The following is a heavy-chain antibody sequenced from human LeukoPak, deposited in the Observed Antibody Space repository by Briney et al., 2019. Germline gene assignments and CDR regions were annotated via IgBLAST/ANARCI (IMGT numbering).Heavy chain of an antibody. Sequence: PGGSLRLSCAASGFTFISYWMHWVRQAPGKGLAWVSHINTDESSTTYADSVKGRFTISRDNAKNTLYLQMNSLRAEDTAVYYCASGRDSSGYSYFNKWGQGTLVTVSS. CDR2: INTDESST. CDR1: GFTFISYW. CDR3: ASGRDSSGYSYFNK. V-gene: IGHV3-74*03. D-gene: IGHD3-22*01. J-gene: IGHJ4*02.